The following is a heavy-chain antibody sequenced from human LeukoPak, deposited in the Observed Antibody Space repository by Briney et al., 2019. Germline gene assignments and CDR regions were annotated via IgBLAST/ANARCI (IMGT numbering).Heavy chain of an antibody. D-gene: IGHD3-16*01. CDR1: GFSFSTYG. CDR2: IPTSGGIT. CDR3: WKGTRGAARPGRGEH. J-gene: IGHJ4*02. Sequence: GGSLRLSCADSGFSFSTYGMSWVRQAPGKGLEWVSGIPTSGGITYYADSVKGRFTISRDNSKNTLYLQMNSLRAEDTAVYYWWKGTRGAARPGRGEHWGQGTLVNGS. V-gene: IGHV3-23*01.